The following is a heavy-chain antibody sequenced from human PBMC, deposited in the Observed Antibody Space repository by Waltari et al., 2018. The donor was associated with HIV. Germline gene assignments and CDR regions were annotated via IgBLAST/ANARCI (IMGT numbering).Heavy chain of an antibody. V-gene: IGHV3-66*01. Sequence: EVQLVESGGGLVQPGGSLRLSCAASGFTVSSNYMRGVRQAPGQGLEWVSVIYSGGSTYYADSVKGRFTISRDNSKNTLYLQMNSLRAEDTAVYYCASIAYCGGDCYPRGMDVWGQGTTVTVSS. CDR3: ASIAYCGGDCYPRGMDV. D-gene: IGHD2-21*02. CDR2: IYSGGST. CDR1: GFTVSSNY. J-gene: IGHJ6*02.